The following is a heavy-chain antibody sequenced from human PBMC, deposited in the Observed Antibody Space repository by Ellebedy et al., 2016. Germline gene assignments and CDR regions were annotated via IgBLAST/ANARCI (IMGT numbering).Heavy chain of an antibody. D-gene: IGHD3-22*01. CDR2: ISSSSSYI. J-gene: IGHJ4*02. CDR1: GFTFSSYS. V-gene: IGHV3-21*01. CDR3: ARELRTMIVVVNDY. Sequence: GGSLRLXCAASGFTFSSYSMNWVRQAPGKGLEWVSSISSSSSYIYYADSVKGRFTISRDNAKNSLYLQMNSLRAEDTAVYYCARELRTMIVVVNDYWGQGTLVTVSS.